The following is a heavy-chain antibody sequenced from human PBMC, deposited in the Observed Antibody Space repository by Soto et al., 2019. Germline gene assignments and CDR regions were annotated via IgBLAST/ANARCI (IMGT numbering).Heavy chain of an antibody. CDR3: ARGGDMYYDFWSGEFSSSWFDP. Sequence: ETLSLTCAVSGGSISSSNWWSWVRQPPGKGLEWIGEIYHSGGTNYNPSLKSRVTISVDKSKNQFSLKLSSVTAADTAVYYCARGGDMYYDFWSGEFSSSWFDPWGQGTQVTVSS. CDR1: GGSISSSNW. J-gene: IGHJ5*02. D-gene: IGHD3-3*01. CDR2: IYHSGGT. V-gene: IGHV4-4*02.